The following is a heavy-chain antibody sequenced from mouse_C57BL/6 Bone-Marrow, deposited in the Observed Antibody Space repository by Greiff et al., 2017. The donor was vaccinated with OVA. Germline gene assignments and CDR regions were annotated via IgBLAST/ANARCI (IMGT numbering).Heavy chain of an antibody. J-gene: IGHJ2*01. Sequence: QGVESGGGLVQPGGSLKLSCAASGFTFSDYYMYWVRQTPEKRLEWVAYISNGGGSTYYPDTVKGRFTISRDNAKNTLYLQMSRLKSEDTAMYYCARRNYYDLDYWGQGTTLTVSS. D-gene: IGHD2-4*01. CDR1: GFTFSDYY. CDR3: ARRNYYDLDY. CDR2: ISNGGGST. V-gene: IGHV5-12*01.